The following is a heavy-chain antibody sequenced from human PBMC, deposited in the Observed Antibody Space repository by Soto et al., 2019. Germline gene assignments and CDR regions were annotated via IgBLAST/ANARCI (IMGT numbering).Heavy chain of an antibody. J-gene: IGHJ3*02. CDR2: IYYSGST. D-gene: IGHD2-2*01. CDR3: ARHGEETGAVHSKLTWDIGVVPAALDAFDI. V-gene: IGHV4-39*01. Sequence: SETLSLTCTVSGDSMSSSNYHWGWIRQPPGKGLEWIGSIYYSGSTYYNPSLKSRVTISIDTSKNQFSLKLSSVTAADTAVYYCARHGEETGAVHSKLTWDIGVVPAALDAFDIWGQGTMVTVSS. CDR1: GDSMSSSNYH.